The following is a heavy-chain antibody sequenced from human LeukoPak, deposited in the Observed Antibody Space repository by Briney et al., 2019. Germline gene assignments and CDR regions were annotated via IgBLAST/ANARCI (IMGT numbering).Heavy chain of an antibody. J-gene: IGHJ3*02. CDR1: GFTFVDYA. CDR3: AKDMSSGGIAVAGLGAFDI. CDR2: ISWNSGSI. V-gene: IGHV3-9*01. Sequence: GRSLRLSCVASGFTFVDYAMHWVRQAPGKGLERVSGISWNSGSIGYADSVKGRFTISRDNAKNSLYLQMNSLRAEDTALYYCAKDMSSGGIAVAGLGAFDIWGQGTMVTVSS. D-gene: IGHD6-19*01.